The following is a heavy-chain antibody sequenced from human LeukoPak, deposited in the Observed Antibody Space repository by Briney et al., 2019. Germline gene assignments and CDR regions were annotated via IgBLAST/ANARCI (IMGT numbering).Heavy chain of an antibody. D-gene: IGHD6-19*01. J-gene: IGHJ5*02. V-gene: IGHV4-59*10. Sequence: SETLSLTCAVYGGSFSGYYWSWIRQPAGKGLEWIGRMSSSGISTYSPSLKSRVTISIDTSRNQFSMNLNSVTAADTAVYYCAKGAGPPWFDPWGQGTLVTVSS. CDR2: MSSSGIS. CDR1: GGSFSGYY. CDR3: AKGAGPPWFDP.